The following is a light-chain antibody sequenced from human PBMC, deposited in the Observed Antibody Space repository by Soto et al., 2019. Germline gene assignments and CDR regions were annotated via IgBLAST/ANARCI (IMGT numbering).Light chain of an antibody. CDR3: QQSYSTPRWT. Sequence: DIQMTQSPSSLSASVGDRVTITCRASQSISSYLNWYQQKPGKAPKLLIYAASSLQSGVPSRFSGSGSETDFTLTISSLQPEDFATYYCQQSYSTPRWTFGQGPKVEIK. V-gene: IGKV1-39*01. CDR1: QSISSY. J-gene: IGKJ1*01. CDR2: AAS.